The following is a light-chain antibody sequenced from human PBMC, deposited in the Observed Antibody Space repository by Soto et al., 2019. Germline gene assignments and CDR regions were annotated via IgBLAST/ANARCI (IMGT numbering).Light chain of an antibody. CDR2: GNR. J-gene: IGLJ3*02. Sequence: SYELTQPPSVSVSPGQTASITCSGDKLGDKYACWYQQKPCQSPVLVIFGNRNRPSGVPERFSGSKSGTSASLAITGLQAEDEADYYCQAYDYSLTAFVFGGGTKVTVL. CDR1: KLGDKY. CDR3: QAYDYSLTAFV. V-gene: IGLV3-1*01.